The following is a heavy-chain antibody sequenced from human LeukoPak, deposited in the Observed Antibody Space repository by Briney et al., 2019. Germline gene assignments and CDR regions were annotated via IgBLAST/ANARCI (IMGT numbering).Heavy chain of an antibody. CDR1: RISVRSNY. CDR3: ARDCRAAADETYYYYGMDV. Sequence: GGSLRLSCEASRISVRSNYMSWVRQAPGKGLEWVSVIYSGGSTYYADSVKGRFTISRDNSKNTLYLQMNSLRAEDTAVYYCARDCRAAADETYYYYGMDVWGQGTTVTVSS. V-gene: IGHV3-66*01. CDR2: IYSGGST. J-gene: IGHJ6*02. D-gene: IGHD6-13*01.